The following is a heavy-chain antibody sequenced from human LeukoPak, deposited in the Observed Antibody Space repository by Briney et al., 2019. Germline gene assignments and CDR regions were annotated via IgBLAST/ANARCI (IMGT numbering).Heavy chain of an antibody. J-gene: IGHJ5*02. CDR2: IIPIFGTA. CDR1: GGTFSSYA. CDR3: ARGGVLGYCGSTSCYASPFDP. V-gene: IGHV1-69*13. D-gene: IGHD2-2*01. Sequence: PGASVKVSCKASGGTFSSYAISWVRQAPGQGLEWMGGIIPIFGTANYAQKFQGRVTITADESTSTAYMELSSLRSEDTAVYYCARGGVLGYCGSTSCYASPFDPWGQGTLVTVSS.